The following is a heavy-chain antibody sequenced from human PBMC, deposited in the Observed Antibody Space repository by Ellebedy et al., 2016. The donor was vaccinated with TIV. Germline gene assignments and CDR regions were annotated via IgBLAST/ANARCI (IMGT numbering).Heavy chain of an antibody. J-gene: IGHJ4*02. CDR1: GFTFSNYN. V-gene: IGHV3-23*01. D-gene: IGHD4/OR15-4a*01. CDR3: AKGDYGPWGGYFDY. CDR2: VGPSGAGT. Sequence: PGGSLRLSCAASGFTFSNYNMNWFRQAPRKGLEWVSGVGPSGAGTYYADSVKGRFTISRDNTRNTLYLQMNSLRAEDTAIYYCAKGDYGPWGGYFDYWGQGSLVTVSS.